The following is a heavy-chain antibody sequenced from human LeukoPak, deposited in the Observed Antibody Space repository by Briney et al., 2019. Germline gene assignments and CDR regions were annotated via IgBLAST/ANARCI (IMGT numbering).Heavy chain of an antibody. Sequence: GGSLRLSCAASGFTFSNYAMHWVRQAPGKGREWVAFIRNDGNEIYYADSVKGRFTISRDNSRDTLYFQMNSLIYEDTAVYYCAKTGFQWGEYFYYMDVWGKGTTVTVSS. D-gene: IGHD1-14*01. J-gene: IGHJ6*03. CDR1: GFTFSNYA. CDR3: AKTGFQWGEYFYYMDV. V-gene: IGHV3-30*02. CDR2: IRNDGNEI.